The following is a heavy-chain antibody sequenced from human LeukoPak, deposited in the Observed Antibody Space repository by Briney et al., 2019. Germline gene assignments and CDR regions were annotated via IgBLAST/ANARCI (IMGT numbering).Heavy chain of an antibody. Sequence: GASVKVSCKVSGYTLTELSMHWVRQAPGKGLEWMGGFDPEDGETIYAQKFQGRVTMTEDTSTDTAYMELSSLRSEDTAVYYCASLPGHYYDSSGYFAPYYWGQGTLVTVSS. CDR2: FDPEDGET. D-gene: IGHD3-22*01. J-gene: IGHJ4*02. V-gene: IGHV1-24*01. CDR3: ASLPGHYYDSSGYFAPYY. CDR1: GYTLTELS.